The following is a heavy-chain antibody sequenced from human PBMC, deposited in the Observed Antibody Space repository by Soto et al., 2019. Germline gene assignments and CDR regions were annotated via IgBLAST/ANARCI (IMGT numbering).Heavy chain of an antibody. V-gene: IGHV3-30-3*01. CDR3: ARGPSSLTRFDY. CDR2: ISYNGSNK. CDR1: GFTFSSYA. D-gene: IGHD2-2*01. J-gene: IGHJ4*02. Sequence: TGGSLRLSCAASGFTFSSYAMHWVRQAPGKGLEWVAAISYNGSNKYYADSVKGRFTISRDNSKNTLFLQMNSPRGEDTAVYYCARGPSSLTRFDYWGQGTLVTVSS.